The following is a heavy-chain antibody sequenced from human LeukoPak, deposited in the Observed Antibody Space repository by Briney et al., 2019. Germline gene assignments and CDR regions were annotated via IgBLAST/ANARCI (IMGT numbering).Heavy chain of an antibody. CDR2: IYYSGST. CDR3: ARVCSGGSCYTNFDY. CDR1: GGSISSGGYY. Sequence: SQTLSLTCTVSGGSISSGGYYWSWIRQHPGKGLEWIGYIYYSGSTYYNPSLKSRVTVSVDTSKNQFSLKLSSATAADTAVYYCARVCSGGSCYTNFDYWGQGTLVTVSS. D-gene: IGHD2-15*01. V-gene: IGHV4-31*03. J-gene: IGHJ4*02.